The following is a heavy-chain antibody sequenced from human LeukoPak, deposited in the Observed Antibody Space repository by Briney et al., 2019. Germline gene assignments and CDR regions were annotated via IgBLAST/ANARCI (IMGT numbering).Heavy chain of an antibody. J-gene: IGHJ4*02. Sequence: GGSLRLSCAASGLTFSNYWMDWVRQAPGKGLEWVANIKQDGSEKNYVDSVKGRFIISRDNAKNSLYLQMNTLRADDTAVYYCARDGFGTGSNWGQGTLVTVTS. V-gene: IGHV3-7*03. CDR2: IKQDGSEK. D-gene: IGHD3-16*01. CDR1: GLTFSNYW. CDR3: ARDGFGTGSN.